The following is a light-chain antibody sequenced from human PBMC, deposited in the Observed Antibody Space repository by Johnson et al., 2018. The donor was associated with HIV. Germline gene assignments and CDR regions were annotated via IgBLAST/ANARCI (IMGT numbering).Light chain of an antibody. CDR1: SSNIGNNY. J-gene: IGLJ1*01. CDR2: DNN. Sequence: SALTQPPSVSAAPGQKVTISCSGSSSNIGNNYVSWYQQVPGTAPKLLIYDNNRRPSGIPDRFSGSKSGTSATLGITGLQTGDEADYYCGTWDNSLRAGVFGTGTEVTVL. CDR3: GTWDNSLRAGV. V-gene: IGLV1-51*01.